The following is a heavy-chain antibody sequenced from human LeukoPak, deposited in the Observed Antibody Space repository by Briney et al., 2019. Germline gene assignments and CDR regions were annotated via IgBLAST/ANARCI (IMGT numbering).Heavy chain of an antibody. V-gene: IGHV4-34*01. CDR3: GRTFGGNKGVYHLYGIDG. J-gene: IGHJ6*01. CDR1: GGSFSGYY. D-gene: IGHD4-23*01. CDR2: INHSGST. Sequence: PSETLSLTCAVYGGSFSGYYWSWIRQPPGKGLEWIGEINHSGSTNYNPSLKSRVTISVDTSKNQCSLKLSSVTAADTAVYYCGRTFGGNKGVYHLYGIDGWGQGTTVTVSS.